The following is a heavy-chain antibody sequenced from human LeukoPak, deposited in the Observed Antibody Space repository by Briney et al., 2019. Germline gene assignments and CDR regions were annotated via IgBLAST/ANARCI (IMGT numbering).Heavy chain of an antibody. CDR3: AHIYSNYDFWSGYQGNAFDI. Sequence: KESGPTLVKPTQTLTLTCTFYGFSLSTSGVGVGWIREPPGKALDWLALIYWNDDNRYSPSLKSRVTITKDTSKNQVVLTMTNMDPVDTATYYCAHIYSNYDFWSGYQGNAFDIWGQGTMVTVSS. V-gene: IGHV2-5*01. CDR1: GFSLSTSGVG. J-gene: IGHJ3*02. CDR2: IYWNDDN. D-gene: IGHD3-3*01.